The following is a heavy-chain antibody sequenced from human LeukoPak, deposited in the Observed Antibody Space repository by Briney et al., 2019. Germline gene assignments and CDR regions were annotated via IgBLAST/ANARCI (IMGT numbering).Heavy chain of an antibody. CDR3: ARQRGGQYEDGFDI. CDR1: GYTFTDYY. Sequence: ASVKVSCKASGYTFTDYYMHWVRQAPGQGLEWMGWINPNSGGTNFVQKFQGRVTMTRDTSTSTVYMELSSLRSEDTAVYYCARQRGGQYEDGFDIWGQGTMVTVSS. V-gene: IGHV1-2*02. D-gene: IGHD2-8*01. J-gene: IGHJ3*02. CDR2: INPNSGGT.